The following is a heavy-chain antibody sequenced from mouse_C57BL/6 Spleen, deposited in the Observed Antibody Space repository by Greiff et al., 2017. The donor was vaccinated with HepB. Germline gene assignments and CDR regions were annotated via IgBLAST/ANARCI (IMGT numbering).Heavy chain of an antibody. CDR1: GYTFTSYW. V-gene: IGHV1-53*01. D-gene: IGHD2-4*01. Sequence: VQLQQPGTELVKPGASVKLSCKASGYTFTSYWMHWVKQRPGQGLEWIGNINPSNGGTNYNEKFKRKATLTVDKSARTAYMQRSSLTSEDSAVYYCARDDYDDYAMDYWGQGTSVTVSS. CDR2: INPSNGGT. J-gene: IGHJ4*01. CDR3: ARDDYDDYAMDY.